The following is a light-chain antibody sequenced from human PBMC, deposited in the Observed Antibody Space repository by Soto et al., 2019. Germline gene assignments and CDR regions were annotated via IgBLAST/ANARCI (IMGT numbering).Light chain of an antibody. J-gene: IGKJ1*01. CDR2: GAV. CDR3: LQDYNYPRT. Sequence: IQISQGPSSLSASVGGRVTITCRASQDIRNDLGCYQHKPGEAPKLLMYGAVSLQSGVTSRFSGSGSGTDFTLTISSLQPEDFATYYCLQDYNYPRTFGQGTKVDI. CDR1: QDIRND. V-gene: IGKV1-6*01.